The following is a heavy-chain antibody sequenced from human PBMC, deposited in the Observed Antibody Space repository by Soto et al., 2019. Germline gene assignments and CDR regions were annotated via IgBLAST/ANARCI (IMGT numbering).Heavy chain of an antibody. D-gene: IGHD4-17*01. J-gene: IGHJ4*02. CDR1: GGSIRGYY. CDR3: ARAENYGEEFYFDY. V-gene: IGHV4-59*01. CDR2: IYYSGST. Sequence: SETLSLTCTVSGGSIRGYYRSWIRQPPGKGLEWIGYIYYSGSTNYNPSLKSRVTISVDTSKNQFSLKLSSVTAADTAVYYCARAENYGEEFYFDYWGQGTQVTVSS.